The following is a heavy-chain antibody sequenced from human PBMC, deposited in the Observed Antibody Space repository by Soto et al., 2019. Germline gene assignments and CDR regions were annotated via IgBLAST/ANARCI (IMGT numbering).Heavy chain of an antibody. CDR2: ISSYTGNT. CDR1: GYSFPSFG. J-gene: IGHJ1*01. Sequence: QVQLVQSGAELQKPGASVNVSCKTSGYSFPSFGVTGVRQAPGQGLEWMGYISSYTGNTQYAQKVLGRVTLTTDTSTSPAFMELRSLRSDDTAVYYCARDNPKQWLRDGIEHWGQGTLVTVSS. V-gene: IGHV1-18*01. D-gene: IGHD6-19*01. CDR3: ARDNPKQWLRDGIEH.